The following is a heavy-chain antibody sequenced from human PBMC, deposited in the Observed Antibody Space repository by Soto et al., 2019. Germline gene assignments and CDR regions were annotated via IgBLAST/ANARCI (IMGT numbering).Heavy chain of an antibody. CDR1: GVSFNNNG. D-gene: IGHD3-10*01. CDR3: ARVLYYGSGSYSPYGMDV. CDR2: VSPPFRTS. V-gene: IGHV1-69*01. J-gene: IGHJ6*02. Sequence: QVQLVQSGAEVKKPGSSVKVSCKTSGVSFNNNGIGWVRQAPGHGLEWMGGVSPPFRTSNYARKFQGRISITADASTGTVNMELSILTYEDTAQYYCARVLYYGSGSYSPYGMDVWGQGTTVTVSS.